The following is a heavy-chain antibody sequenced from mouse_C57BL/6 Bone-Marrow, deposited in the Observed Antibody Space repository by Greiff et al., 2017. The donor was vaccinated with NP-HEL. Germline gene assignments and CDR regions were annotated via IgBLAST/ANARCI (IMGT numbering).Heavy chain of an antibody. J-gene: IGHJ1*03. D-gene: IGHD1-1*01. CDR3: ARSGYYYGSSLPWYFDV. V-gene: IGHV1-64*01. Sequence: VQLQQPGAALVKPGASVKLSCKASGYTFTSYWMHWVKQRPGQGLEWIGMIHPNSGSTNYNEKFKSKATLTVDKSTSTAYMQLSSLTSEDSAVYYCARSGYYYGSSLPWYFDVWGTGTTVTVSS. CDR2: IHPNSGST. CDR1: GYTFTSYW.